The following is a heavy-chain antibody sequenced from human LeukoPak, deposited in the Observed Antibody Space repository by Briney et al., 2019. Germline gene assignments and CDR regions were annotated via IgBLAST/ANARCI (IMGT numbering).Heavy chain of an antibody. CDR2: ISYDGSNK. D-gene: IGHD5-24*01. CDR3: ARDLWHQRDGYNPDY. V-gene: IGHV3-30*04. Sequence: PGGSLRLSCAASGFTFRSYAMHWVRQAPGKGLEWVAVISYDGSNKYYADSVKGRFTISRDNSKNTLYLQMNSLRAEDTAVYYCARDLWHQRDGYNPDYWGQGTLVTVSS. CDR1: GFTFRSYA. J-gene: IGHJ4*02.